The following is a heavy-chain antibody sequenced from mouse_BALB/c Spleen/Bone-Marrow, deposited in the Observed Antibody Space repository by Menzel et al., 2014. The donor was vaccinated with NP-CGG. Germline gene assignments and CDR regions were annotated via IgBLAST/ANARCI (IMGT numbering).Heavy chain of an antibody. CDR1: GYSFTSYW. V-gene: IGHV1-61*01. Sequence: QVHVKQSGAELVRPGASVKLSCKASGYSFTSYWMNWVKQRPGQGLEWIGMIHLSDSESRLNQKFRDKATLTVDKSSNTAYMQLSSPTSEDSAVYYCTRYDLTTRAFAYWGQGTLVTVSA. J-gene: IGHJ3*01. D-gene: IGHD3-3*01. CDR2: IHLSDSES. CDR3: TRYDLTTRAFAY.